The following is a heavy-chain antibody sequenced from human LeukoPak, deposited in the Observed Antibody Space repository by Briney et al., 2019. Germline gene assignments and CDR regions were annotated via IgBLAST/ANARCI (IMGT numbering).Heavy chain of an antibody. J-gene: IGHJ6*02. V-gene: IGHV3-74*01. CDR3: ARVRYDYYGMDV. CDR2: INGDGSST. Sequence: GGSLRLSCAASGFTFSSYWMHWGRQAPGKGLVWVSRINGDGSSTSYADSVKGRFTISRDNAKNTLYLQMNSLRAEDTAVYYCARVRYDYYGMDVWGQGTTVTVSS. D-gene: IGHD4-17*01. CDR1: GFTFSSYW.